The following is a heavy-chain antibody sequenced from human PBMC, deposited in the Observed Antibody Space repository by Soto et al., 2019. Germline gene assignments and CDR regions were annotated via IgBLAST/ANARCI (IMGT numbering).Heavy chain of an antibody. J-gene: IGHJ4*02. V-gene: IGHV2-5*08. Sequence: TLSLTCTVSGGSISSGGYYWSWIRQHPGKGLEWLALIYWDDDKRYSPSLKSRLTITKDTSKNQVVLTMTNMDPVDTATYYCAHAYYDFWSGYYTGGLMDYWGQGTLVTVSS. CDR1: GGSISSGGYY. CDR3: AHAYYDFWSGYYTGGLMDY. D-gene: IGHD3-3*01. CDR2: IYWDDDK.